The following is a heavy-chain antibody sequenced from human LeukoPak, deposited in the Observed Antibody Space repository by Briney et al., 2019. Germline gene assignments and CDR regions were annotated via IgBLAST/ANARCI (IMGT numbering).Heavy chain of an antibody. CDR3: ARWEFIPPGSGSYIYNWFDP. Sequence: PSETLSLTCTVSGGSISSGDYYWSWIRQPPGKGLEWIGYIYHSGSTYYNPSLKSRVTISVDTSKNQFSLKLSPVTAADTAVYYCARWEFIPPGSGSYIYNWFDPWGQGTQVTVSS. J-gene: IGHJ5*02. CDR1: GGSISSGDYY. CDR2: IYHSGST. V-gene: IGHV4-30-4*01. D-gene: IGHD3-10*01.